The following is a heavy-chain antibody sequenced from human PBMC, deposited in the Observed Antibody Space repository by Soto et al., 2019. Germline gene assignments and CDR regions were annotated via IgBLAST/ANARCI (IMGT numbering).Heavy chain of an antibody. CDR2: LKSDTGGS. CDR1: RYSFTAHY. CDR3: ARDLCPLGSGSPCPTFGMDV. V-gene: IGHV1-2*02. J-gene: IGHJ6*02. D-gene: IGHD3-10*01. Sequence: QGQLLQSGAEVKAPGASVKISCKASRYSFTAHYIHWVRQPPGQGLQHLGWLKSDTGGSYSAPKFEGRVVMTGATSTRTAYLELTGLHADDTAVYFCARDLCPLGSGSPCPTFGMDVWGQGTSVTVSS.